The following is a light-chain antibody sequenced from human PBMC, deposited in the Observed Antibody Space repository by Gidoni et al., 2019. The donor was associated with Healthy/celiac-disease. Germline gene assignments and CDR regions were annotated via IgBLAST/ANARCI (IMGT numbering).Light chain of an antibody. CDR1: PGISSY. Sequence: AIRMTQSPSSFSASTGDRVTITCRPSPGISSYLAWYQQKPGKAPKLLIYAASTLHSVLPSRFSGSGSGKDFTLIISCLQYEDSATYYCQQYYNYPWTFGQGTKVEIK. CDR2: AAS. V-gene: IGKV1-8*01. CDR3: QQYYNYPWT. J-gene: IGKJ1*01.